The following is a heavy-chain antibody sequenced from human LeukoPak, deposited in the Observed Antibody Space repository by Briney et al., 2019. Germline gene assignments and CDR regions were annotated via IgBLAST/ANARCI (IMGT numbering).Heavy chain of an antibody. J-gene: IGHJ4*02. CDR1: GFTFSSYA. CDR2: ISGSGGST. V-gene: IGHV3-23*01. CDR3: AKLIPPVDCSRIRCYGFDY. Sequence: GGSLRLSCAASGFTFSSYAMSWVRQAPGKGLEWVSAISGSGGSTYYADSVKGRFTISRDNSKNTLYLQMNSLRAEDTAVYYCAKLIPPVDCSRIRCYGFDYWGQGTLVTVSS. D-gene: IGHD2-2*01.